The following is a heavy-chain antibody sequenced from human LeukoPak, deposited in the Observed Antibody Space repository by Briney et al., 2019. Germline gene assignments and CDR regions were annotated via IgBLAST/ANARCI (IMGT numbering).Heavy chain of an antibody. CDR2: ISAYNGNT. CDR3: VKDGYNYGHRYYYYYMDV. V-gene: IGHV1-18*01. J-gene: IGHJ6*03. Sequence: ASVKVSCKASGYTFTSYGISWVRQAPGQGLEWMGWISAYNGNTNYAQKLQGRVTMTTDTSTSTAYMELRSLRSDDTAVYYCVKDGYNYGHRYYYYYMDVWGKGTTVTVSS. CDR1: GYTFTSYG. D-gene: IGHD5-24*01.